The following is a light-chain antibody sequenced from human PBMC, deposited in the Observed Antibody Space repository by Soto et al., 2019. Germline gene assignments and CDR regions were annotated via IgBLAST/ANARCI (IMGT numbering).Light chain of an antibody. J-gene: IGLJ3*02. Sequence: QSALTQPASVSGSPGQSIIISCTRTSRDVGAYNYVSWYQQHPGKAPKLIIYDVNNRPSGVSTRFSGSKSGNTASLSISGLQPEDEADYYCASFVTNLSRVFGGGTKLTVL. CDR3: ASFVTNLSRV. CDR2: DVN. V-gene: IGLV2-14*03. CDR1: SRDVGAYNY.